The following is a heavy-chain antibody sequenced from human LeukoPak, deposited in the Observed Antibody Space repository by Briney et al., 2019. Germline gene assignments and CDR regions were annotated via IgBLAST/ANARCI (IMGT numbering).Heavy chain of an antibody. V-gene: IGHV1-18*01. CDR3: ARSTLGLWFGELRYDFDY. D-gene: IGHD3-10*01. J-gene: IGHJ4*02. CDR2: ISAYNGNT. Sequence: GASVKVSCKASGYTFTSYSISWVRQAPGQGLEWMGWISAYNGNTKYAQKLQGRVTMTTDTSTSTAYMELRSLRSDDTAVYYCARSTLGLWFGELRYDFDYWGQGTLVTVSS. CDR1: GYTFTSYS.